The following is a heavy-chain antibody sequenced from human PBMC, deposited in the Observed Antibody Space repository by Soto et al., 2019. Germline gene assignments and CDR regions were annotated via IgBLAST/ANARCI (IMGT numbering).Heavy chain of an antibody. D-gene: IGHD1-26*01. CDR1: GYTFTGYD. CDR3: AGEKVGTTGIDF. Sequence: QAQLVQSGAEVKNPGASVKVSCKASGYTFTGYDINWVRQATGQELEWMGWMNPNSGNTGYAQNFQGRVTMTRDNSITTAYMALTSLRDDDSPVYYCAGEKVGTTGIDFWGQGTLVTVSS. V-gene: IGHV1-8*01. J-gene: IGHJ4*02. CDR2: MNPNSGNT.